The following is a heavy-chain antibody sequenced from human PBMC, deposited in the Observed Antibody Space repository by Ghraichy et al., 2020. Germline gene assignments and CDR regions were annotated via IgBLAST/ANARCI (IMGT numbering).Heavy chain of an antibody. V-gene: IGHV4-34*01. Sequence: SETLSLTCAVNGGSFSGYHWSWIRQPPGKGLEWIGEINHSGRNNYNPSLKSRVTISVDTSKNQFSLKLSSVTAADTAVYYCARGFRAPGIEAAGTDYWGQGTLVTVSS. CDR1: GGSFSGYH. J-gene: IGHJ4*02. CDR2: INHSGRN. D-gene: IGHD6-13*01. CDR3: ARGFRAPGIEAAGTDY.